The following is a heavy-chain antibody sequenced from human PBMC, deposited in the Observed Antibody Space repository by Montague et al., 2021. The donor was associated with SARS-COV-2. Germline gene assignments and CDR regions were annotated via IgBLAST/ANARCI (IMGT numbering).Heavy chain of an antibody. D-gene: IGHD5-24*01. V-gene: IGHV4-39*07. CDR1: GDSISYRSYY. CDR3: ARRGYSYYYYGMDV. J-gene: IGHJ6*02. Sequence: SETLSLTCTVSGDSISYRSYYWSWIRQPPGKGLEWIGEINHSGSTNYNPSLKSRVTISVDTSKNQFFLKLSSVTAADTAVCYCARRGYSYYYYGMDVWGQGTMVTVSS. CDR2: INHSGST.